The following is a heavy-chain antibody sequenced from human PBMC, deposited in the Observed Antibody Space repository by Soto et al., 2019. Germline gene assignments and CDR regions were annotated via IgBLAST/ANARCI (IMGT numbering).Heavy chain of an antibody. D-gene: IGHD5-12*01. Sequence: GGSLRLSCAASGFTFSSYSMNWVRQAPGKGLEWVSSISSSSSYIYYADSVKGRFTISRDNAKNSLYLQMNSLRAEDTAVYYCAREARDGYHYPFAYWAQGTLVIVSA. CDR3: AREARDGYHYPFAY. J-gene: IGHJ4*02. CDR1: GFTFSSYS. V-gene: IGHV3-21*01. CDR2: ISSSSSYI.